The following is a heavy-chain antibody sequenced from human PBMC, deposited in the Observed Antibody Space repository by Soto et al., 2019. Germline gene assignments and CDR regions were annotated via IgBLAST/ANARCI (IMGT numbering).Heavy chain of an antibody. CDR2: IYWDDDK. CDR1: GFSLNTRAVG. J-gene: IGHJ4*02. CDR3: VYSSASGPPAY. V-gene: IGHV2-5*02. D-gene: IGHD1-26*01. Sequence: QITLKESGPTLVKPTQTLTLTCTFSGFSLNTRAVGVGWIRQPPGKALEWLALIYWDDDKRYSPSLKTRLTITKDTSKNQVVLIMTNMDLVDTAIYYCVYSSASGPPAYWGQGTLVTVSS.